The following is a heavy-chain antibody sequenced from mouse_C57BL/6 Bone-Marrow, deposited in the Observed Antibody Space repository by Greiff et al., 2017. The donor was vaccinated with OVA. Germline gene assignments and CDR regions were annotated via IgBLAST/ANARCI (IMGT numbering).Heavy chain of an antibody. Sequence: EVQVVESGGGLVQPGGSLRLSCAASGFTFTDYYMSWVRQPPGKALEWLGFIRNKANGYTTEYSASVKGRFTISRDNSQSILYLQMNALRAEDSATYYCASHERYDYDGFAYWGQGTLVTVSA. CDR2: IRNKANGYTT. CDR1: GFTFTDYY. J-gene: IGHJ3*01. D-gene: IGHD2-4*01. V-gene: IGHV7-3*01. CDR3: ASHERYDYDGFAY.